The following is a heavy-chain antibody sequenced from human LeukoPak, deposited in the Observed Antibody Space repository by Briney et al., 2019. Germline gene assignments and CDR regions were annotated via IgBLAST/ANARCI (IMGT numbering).Heavy chain of an antibody. Sequence: GASVKVSCKASGYTFTGYYMHWVRQAPGQGLEWMGWINPNSGGTNYAQKFQGRVTMTRDTSISTAYMELSRLRSDDTAVYYCARDRGYSSSWSDYWGQGTLVTVS. CDR1: GYTFTGYY. D-gene: IGHD6-13*01. J-gene: IGHJ4*02. CDR2: INPNSGGT. V-gene: IGHV1-2*02. CDR3: ARDRGYSSSWSDY.